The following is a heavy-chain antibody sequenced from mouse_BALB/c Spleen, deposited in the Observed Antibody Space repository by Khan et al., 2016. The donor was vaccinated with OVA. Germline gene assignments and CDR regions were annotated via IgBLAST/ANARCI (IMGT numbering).Heavy chain of an antibody. J-gene: IGHJ4*01. CDR2: INTYTGEP. CDR3: ARGEVPYAMDY. Sequence: QLVQSGPELKKPGETVKISCKASGYTFTNYGMNWVKQAPGKGLKWMGWINTYTGEPTYADDFKGRFAFSLETSASTAYLQINNLKNEDTATYFCARGEVPYAMDYWGQGTSVTVSS. V-gene: IGHV9-3-1*01. CDR1: GYTFTNYG.